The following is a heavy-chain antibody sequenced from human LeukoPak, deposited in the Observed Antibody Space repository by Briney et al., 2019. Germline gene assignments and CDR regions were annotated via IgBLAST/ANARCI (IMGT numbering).Heavy chain of an antibody. D-gene: IGHD3-22*01. CDR1: GGTFSSYA. Sequence: GASVKVSCKASGGTFSSYAISWARQAPGQGLEWMGRIIPILGIANYAQKFQGRVTITADKSTSTAYMELSSLRSEDTAVYYCARDLFYDSSGYSYTWGQGTLVTVSS. J-gene: IGHJ5*02. CDR2: IIPILGIA. V-gene: IGHV1-69*04. CDR3: ARDLFYDSSGYSYT.